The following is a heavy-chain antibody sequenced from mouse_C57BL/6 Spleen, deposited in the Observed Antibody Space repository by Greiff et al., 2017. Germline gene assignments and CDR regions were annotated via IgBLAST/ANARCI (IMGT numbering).Heavy chain of an antibody. CDR2: IDPETGGT. CDR1: GYTFTDYE. CDR3: TRYPSTVVAKDD. Sequence: VQLQQSGAELVRPGASVTLSCKASGYTFTDYEMHWVKQTPVHGLEWIGAIDPETGGTAYNQKFKGKAILTADKSSRPAYMELRSLTSEDSAVYYCTRYPSTVVAKDDWRQGTTLTVSS. J-gene: IGHJ2*01. D-gene: IGHD1-1*01. V-gene: IGHV1-15*01.